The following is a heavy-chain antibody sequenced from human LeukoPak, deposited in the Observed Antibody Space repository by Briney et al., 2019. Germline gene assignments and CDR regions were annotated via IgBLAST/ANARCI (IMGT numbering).Heavy chain of an antibody. D-gene: IGHD3-22*01. V-gene: IGHV1-69*13. CDR1: GGTFSSYA. J-gene: IGHJ4*02. CDR2: IIPIFGTA. Sequence: ASVKVSCKASGGTFSSYAISWVRQAPGQGLEWMGGIIPIFGTANYAQKFQGRVTITADESTSTAYMELSSLRSEDTAVYYCASGYDSSGYYGYWGQGTLVTVSS. CDR3: ASGYDSSGYYGY.